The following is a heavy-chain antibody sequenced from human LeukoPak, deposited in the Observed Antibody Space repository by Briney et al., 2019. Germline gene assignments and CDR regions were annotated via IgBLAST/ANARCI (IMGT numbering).Heavy chain of an antibody. J-gene: IGHJ4*02. D-gene: IGHD3-3*01. Sequence: PGGSLRLSCAASGFTFSNAWMSWVRQAPGKGLEWVGRIKSKTDGGTTDYPAPVKGRFTISRDDSKNTLYLQMNSLKTEDTAVYYCTSTFTYYDFWSGYYGYYFDYWGQGTLVTVSS. V-gene: IGHV3-15*01. CDR3: TSTFTYYDFWSGYYGYYFDY. CDR2: IKSKTDGGTT. CDR1: GFTFSNAW.